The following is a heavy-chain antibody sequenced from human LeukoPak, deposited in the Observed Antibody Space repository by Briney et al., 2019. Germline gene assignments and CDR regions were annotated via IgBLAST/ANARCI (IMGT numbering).Heavy chain of an antibody. CDR3: ARDPSPHLFGGGMDV. CDR2: VDGGGGGGT. D-gene: IGHD3-3*01. J-gene: IGHJ6*02. Sequence: PGGSLRLSCAASGFTLSSYAMTWVRQAPGRGLEWVSSVDGGGGGGTYYADSVKGRFTISRDNSKDTLYLQMNSLRAEDTAVYYCARDPSPHLFGGGMDVWGQGTTVTVSS. CDR1: GFTLSSYA. V-gene: IGHV3-23*01.